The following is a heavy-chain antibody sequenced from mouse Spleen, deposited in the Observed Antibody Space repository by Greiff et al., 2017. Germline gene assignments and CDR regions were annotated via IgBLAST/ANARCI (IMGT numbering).Heavy chain of an antibody. V-gene: IGHV14-2*01. J-gene: IGHJ3*01. D-gene: IGHD4-1*01. CDR3: ARKLEAY. CDR2: IDTEDGET. Sequence: EVQLQESGAELVKPGASVKLSCTASGFNIKDYYMHWVKQRTEQGLEWIGRIDTEDGETKYAQKFQGKATITADTSSNTAYLQLSSLTSEDTAVYYCARKLEAYWGQGTLVTVSA. CDR1: GFNIKDYY.